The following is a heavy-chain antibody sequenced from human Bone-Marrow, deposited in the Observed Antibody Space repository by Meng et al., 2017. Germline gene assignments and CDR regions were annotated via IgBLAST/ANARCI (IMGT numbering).Heavy chain of an antibody. CDR2: ISYDGSDE. Sequence: GESLKISCAASGFAFSSYPMHWVRQAPGKGLEWVAIISYDGSDEYYAGSVKGRFTISRDNSKNTLYLQMNSLRAEDTAVYYCARDSRSQSANWGQGTLVTVSS. CDR1: GFAFSSYP. D-gene: IGHD1-26*01. CDR3: ARDSRSQSAN. J-gene: IGHJ4*02. V-gene: IGHV3-30*01.